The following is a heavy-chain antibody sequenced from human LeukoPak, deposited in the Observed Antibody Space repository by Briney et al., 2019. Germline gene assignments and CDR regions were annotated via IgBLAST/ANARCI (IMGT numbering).Heavy chain of an antibody. J-gene: IGHJ6*03. D-gene: IGHD2-2*01. CDR3: AHSLDSTSWYGYYYYMDV. V-gene: IGHV2-5*02. CDR2: IYWDDDK. CDR1: GFSLTTPGVG. Sequence: SGPALVKPTQTLTLTCSFSGFSLTTPGVGVGWVRQPPGKALEWLGFIYWDDDKRYRPSLKSRLTITMDTSRSQLVLTLTTVDPVDTATYFCAHSLDSTSWYGYYYYMDVWGKGTTVTVSS.